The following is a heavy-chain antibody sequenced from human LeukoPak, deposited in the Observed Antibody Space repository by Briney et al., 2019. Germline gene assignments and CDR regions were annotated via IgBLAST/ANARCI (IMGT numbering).Heavy chain of an antibody. CDR3: ASEPGTYYYGSGSLNI. V-gene: IGHV4-61*02. Sequence: SQTLSLTCTVSGGSISSGSYYWSWIRQPAGKGLEWIGRIYTSGSTNYDPSLKSRVTISVDTSKNQFSLKLSSVTAADTAVYYCASEPGTYYYGSGSLNIWGQGTMVTVSS. D-gene: IGHD3-10*01. CDR1: GGSISSGSYY. J-gene: IGHJ3*02. CDR2: IYTSGST.